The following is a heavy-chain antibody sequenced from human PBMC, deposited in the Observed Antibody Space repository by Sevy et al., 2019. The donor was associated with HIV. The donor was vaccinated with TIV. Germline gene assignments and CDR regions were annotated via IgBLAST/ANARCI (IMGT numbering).Heavy chain of an antibody. V-gene: IGHV3-30*04. CDR2: ISYDGSNK. J-gene: IGHJ4*01. CDR3: ARVFFQDIVVVLGAPLEY. CDR1: GFTFNRYT. Sequence: GGSLRLSCRVSGFTFNRYTMHWVRQAPGKGLEWVAVISYDGSNKYYADSMRGRFTISRENSKNTLYLQMNSLRTDDTAVYYCARVFFQDIVVVLGAPLEYWGQGTLVTVSS. D-gene: IGHD2-15*01.